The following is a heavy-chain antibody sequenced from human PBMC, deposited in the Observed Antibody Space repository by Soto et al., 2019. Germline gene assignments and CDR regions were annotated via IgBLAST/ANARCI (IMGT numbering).Heavy chain of an antibody. Sequence: QVQLQESGPGLVKPSGTLSLTCTVSGASISSTSSGDWWSWVRQLPGKGLEWIGEIHHSGSTNYNPSLKSRVTMSVDKSKNQFSLRLSSATAAETAVYYCAKMVGATLVDYWGQGTLVTVSS. CDR2: IHHSGST. CDR3: AKMVGATLVDY. J-gene: IGHJ4*02. CDR1: GASISSTSSGDW. D-gene: IGHD1-26*01. V-gene: IGHV4-4*02.